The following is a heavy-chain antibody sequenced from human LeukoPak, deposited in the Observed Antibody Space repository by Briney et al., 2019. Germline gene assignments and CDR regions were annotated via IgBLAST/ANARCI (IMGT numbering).Heavy chain of an antibody. CDR2: ISAYNGNT. Sequence: ASVKVSCKASGYTFTSYGISWVRQAPGQGLEWMGWISAYNGNTNYAQKLQGRVTTTTDTSTSTAYMELRSLRSDDTAVYYCARGSRTVTTSEFDYWGQGTLVTVSS. V-gene: IGHV1-18*01. CDR3: ARGSRTVTTSEFDY. D-gene: IGHD4-17*01. CDR1: GYTFTSYG. J-gene: IGHJ4*02.